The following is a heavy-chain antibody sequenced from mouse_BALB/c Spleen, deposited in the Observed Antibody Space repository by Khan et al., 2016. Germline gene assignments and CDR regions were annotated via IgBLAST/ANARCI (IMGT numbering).Heavy chain of an antibody. J-gene: IGHJ2*01. CDR3: TRGSITTVVADYFDY. CDR1: GYTFTDYE. D-gene: IGHD1-1*01. V-gene: IGHV1-15*01. Sequence: QVQLQQSGAELVRPGASVKLSCKALGYTFTDYEMHWVKQTPVHGLEWIGIIHPGSGGIAFNQKFKGKATLTADKSSSTAYMELSSLTSAESAVYYCTRGSITTVVADYFDYWGQGTTLTVSS. CDR2: IHPGSGGI.